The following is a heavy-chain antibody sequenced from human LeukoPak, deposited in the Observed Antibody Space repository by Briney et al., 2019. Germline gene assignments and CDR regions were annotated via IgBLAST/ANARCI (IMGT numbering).Heavy chain of an antibody. V-gene: IGHV3-30*18. CDR2: ISYDGSNR. J-gene: IGHJ4*02. D-gene: IGHD1-26*01. Sequence: GGSLRLSCAASGFTFNSYGMHWVRQAPGKGLEWVAVISYDGSNRYYADSVKGRFTISRDNSRTTLYLQMNSLRAEDTAVYYCAKGRGPQWELPADFDYWGQGTLVTVSS. CDR1: GFTFNSYG. CDR3: AKGRGPQWELPADFDY.